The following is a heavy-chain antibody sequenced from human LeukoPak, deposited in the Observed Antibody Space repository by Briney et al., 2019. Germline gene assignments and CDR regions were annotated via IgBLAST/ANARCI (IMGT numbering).Heavy chain of an antibody. CDR2: FDPEDGET. J-gene: IGHJ3*02. D-gene: IGHD1-26*01. Sequence: VSVKVSCKVSGYTLTELSMHWVRRAPGKGLEWMGGFDPEDGETIYAQKFQGRVTMTEDTSTDTAYMELSSLRSEDTAVYYCATVSGGSYYGAFDIWGQGTMVTVSS. CDR1: GYTLTELS. V-gene: IGHV1-24*01. CDR3: ATVSGGSYYGAFDI.